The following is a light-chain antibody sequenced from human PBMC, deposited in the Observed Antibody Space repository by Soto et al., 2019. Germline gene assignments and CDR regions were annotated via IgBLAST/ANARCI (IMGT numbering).Light chain of an antibody. CDR1: QSVSSS. CDR2: GVS. J-gene: IGKJ1*01. CDR3: KEYNKWQWK. V-gene: IGKV3-15*01. Sequence: EIVMTPSQVTLSVSPVEIAPFSCSASQSVSSSLAWYQQKLGQARRLLIYGVSTRATGIQARFSGSGSGTEFTLTISSMQSEDFAVYYCKEYNKWQWKCGNGT.